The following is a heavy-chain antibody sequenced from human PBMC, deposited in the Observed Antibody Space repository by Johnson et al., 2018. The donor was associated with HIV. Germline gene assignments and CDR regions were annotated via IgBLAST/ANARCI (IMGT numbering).Heavy chain of an antibody. CDR2: IYSGGST. Sequence: MLLVESGGGLVQPGGSLRLSCAASGFTVSSNYMSWVRQAPGKGLAWVSVIYSGGSTYYADSVKGRFTISRDNSKNTLYLQMNSLRAEDTAVYYCARGISNWNYFDDDAFDIWGQGTMVTVSS. J-gene: IGHJ3*02. V-gene: IGHV3-66*01. D-gene: IGHD1-7*01. CDR1: GFTVSSNY. CDR3: ARGISNWNYFDDDAFDI.